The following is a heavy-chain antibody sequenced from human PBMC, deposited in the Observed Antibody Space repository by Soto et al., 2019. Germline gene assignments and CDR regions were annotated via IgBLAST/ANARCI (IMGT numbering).Heavy chain of an antibody. J-gene: IGHJ4*02. CDR2: ISSSSSYI. V-gene: IGHV3-21*01. CDR1: GFTFSSYA. Sequence: GGSLRLSCAASGFTFSSYAMSWVRQAPGKGLEWVSSISSSSSYIYYADSVKGRFTISRDNAKNSLYLQMNSLRAEDTAVYYCARDRSLWFGEPCDYWGQGTLVTVSS. D-gene: IGHD3-10*01. CDR3: ARDRSLWFGEPCDY.